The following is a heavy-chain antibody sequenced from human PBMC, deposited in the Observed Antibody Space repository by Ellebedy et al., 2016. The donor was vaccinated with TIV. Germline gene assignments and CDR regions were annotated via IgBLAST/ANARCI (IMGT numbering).Heavy chain of an antibody. J-gene: IGHJ4*02. CDR1: GFTFDDYA. CDR3: AKDADKSRNHYDY. V-gene: IGHV3-23*01. CDR2: ISGSGGST. Sequence: GESLKISXEASGFTFDDYAMHWVRQAPGKGLEWVSAISGSGGSTYYADSVKGRFTISRDNSKNTLYLQMNSLRAEDTAVYYCAKDADKSRNHYDYWGQGTLVTVSS. D-gene: IGHD2-2*01.